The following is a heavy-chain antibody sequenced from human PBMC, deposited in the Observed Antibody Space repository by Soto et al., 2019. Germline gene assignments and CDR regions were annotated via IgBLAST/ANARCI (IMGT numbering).Heavy chain of an antibody. CDR2: IKGDGRDK. CDR1: GFTFRDYW. D-gene: IGHD6-19*01. V-gene: IGHV3-7*04. Sequence: EGNLVESGGGLVQPGGSLSLSCAASGFTFRDYWMNWVRQAPGKGLEWVANIKGDGRDKDYVDSVKGRFTISRDNAKNSLYLQMNSLRGEDTAVYYCVRGSGWVDYWGQGTLVTVSS. J-gene: IGHJ4*02. CDR3: VRGSGWVDY.